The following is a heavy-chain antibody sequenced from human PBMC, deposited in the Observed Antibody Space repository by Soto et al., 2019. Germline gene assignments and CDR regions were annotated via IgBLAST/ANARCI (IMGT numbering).Heavy chain of an antibody. CDR3: ARDQEDRLRYFDWSWVDI. J-gene: IGHJ3*02. D-gene: IGHD3-9*01. CDR2: INPSGGST. CDR1: GYTFTSYY. Sequence: GASVKVSCKASGYTFTSYYMHWVRQAPGQGLEWMGIINPSGGSTSYAQKFQGRVTMTRDTSTSTVYMELSSLRSEDTAVYCCARDQEDRLRYFDWSWVDIWGQGTMVTVSS. V-gene: IGHV1-46*01.